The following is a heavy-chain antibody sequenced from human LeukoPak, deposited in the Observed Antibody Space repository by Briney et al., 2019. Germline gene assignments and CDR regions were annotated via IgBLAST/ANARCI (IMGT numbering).Heavy chain of an antibody. CDR1: GFTFSIYS. V-gene: IGHV3-21*01. D-gene: IGHD2-15*01. CDR2: ISTSSTYI. J-gene: IGHJ6*03. Sequence: GGSLRLSCAASGFTFSIYSMNWVRQAPGKGLEWVSSISTSSTYIYYADSAKGRFTISRDNAKSSLYLQMNSLRAEDTAVYFCARVGAATFYWYYMDVWGKGTTVTVSS. CDR3: ARVGAATFYWYYMDV.